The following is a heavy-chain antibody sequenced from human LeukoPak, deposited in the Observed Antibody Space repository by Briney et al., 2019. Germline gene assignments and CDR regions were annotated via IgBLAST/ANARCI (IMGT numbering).Heavy chain of an antibody. D-gene: IGHD1-26*01. CDR3: AKDVRVGGGGMDV. Sequence: GGSLRLSCAASGFTFSNYGMNWVRQAPGKGLEWVPLISSSGDNAYYADSVRGRFTISRDKSKNTVSLQMNSLRGEDTAVYYCAKDVRVGGGGMDVWGQGTPVTVSS. J-gene: IGHJ6*02. CDR1: GFTFSNYG. CDR2: ISSSGDNA. V-gene: IGHV3-23*01.